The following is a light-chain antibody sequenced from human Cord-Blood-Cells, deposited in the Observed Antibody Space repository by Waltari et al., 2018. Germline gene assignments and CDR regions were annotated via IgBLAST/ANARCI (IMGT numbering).Light chain of an antibody. Sequence: QSALTQPAPESGSPGQSLTITCTGTSSDVAGYHYVSWYQQHPGKAHNLMIYDVSNRPSGVSNRCSGSNSGNTASLTISGLQSEDEADYYCSSYTSSSTHVFGTGTNVTVL. CDR3: SSYTSSSTHV. CDR1: SSDVAGYHY. V-gene: IGLV2-14*01. J-gene: IGLJ1*01. CDR2: DVS.